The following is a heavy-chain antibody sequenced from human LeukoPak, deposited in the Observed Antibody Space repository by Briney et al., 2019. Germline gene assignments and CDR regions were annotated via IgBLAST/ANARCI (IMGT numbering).Heavy chain of an antibody. Sequence: SDTLSLTCAVYGGSFSGYYWSWIRQPPGKGLEWIGEINHSGSTNYNPSLKSRVTISVDTSKNQFSLKLSSVTAADTAVYYCARRTYSYGPPFDYWGQGTLVTVSS. CDR2: INHSGST. V-gene: IGHV4-34*01. CDR1: GGSFSGYY. J-gene: IGHJ4*02. CDR3: ARRTYSYGPPFDY. D-gene: IGHD5-18*01.